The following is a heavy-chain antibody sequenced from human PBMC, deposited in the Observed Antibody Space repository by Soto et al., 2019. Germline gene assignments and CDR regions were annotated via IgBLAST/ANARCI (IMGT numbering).Heavy chain of an antibody. Sequence: QVQLQESGPGLVKPSQTLSLTCTVSGGSISSGGYYWSWIRQHPGKGLEWIGYIYYSGSTYYNPSLKRRVTISVDTSKNQFSLKLSSVTAADTAVYYCARETLWFGELFHDYWGQGTLVTVSS. V-gene: IGHV4-31*03. CDR2: IYYSGST. J-gene: IGHJ4*02. D-gene: IGHD3-10*01. CDR1: GGSISSGGYY. CDR3: ARETLWFGELFHDY.